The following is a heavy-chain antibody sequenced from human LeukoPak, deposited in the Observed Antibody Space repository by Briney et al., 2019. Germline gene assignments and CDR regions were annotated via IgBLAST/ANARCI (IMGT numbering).Heavy chain of an antibody. J-gene: IGHJ3*02. CDR2: ISWDGGRT. V-gene: IGHV3-43*01. CDR1: GFTLYDYT. CDR3: AKDIGGYCSGGSCYSGGAFDI. D-gene: IGHD2-15*01. Sequence: GGSLRLSCAASGFTLYDYTMHWVRQAPGKGLEWVSLISWDGGRTYYAYSVKVRFTISLDNRKISLYLQMNSLRTEDTALYYCAKDIGGYCSGGSCYSGGAFDIWGQGTMVTVSS.